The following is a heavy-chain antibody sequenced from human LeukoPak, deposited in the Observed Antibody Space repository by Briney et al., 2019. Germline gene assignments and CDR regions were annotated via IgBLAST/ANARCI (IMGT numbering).Heavy chain of an antibody. D-gene: IGHD3/OR15-3a*01. V-gene: IGHV3-23*01. CDR2: ISGSGRDT. Sequence: GGSLRLSCAASGLTFPRYAFAWVRQAPGGGLQWVSGISGSGRDTFYSDSVKGRFTISRDNSKNTHYLQMSSLTAEDTAVYYCAKWGDFWTGLNNWYFELWGRGTLVTVSS. CDR1: GLTFPRYA. J-gene: IGHJ2*01. CDR3: AKWGDFWTGLNNWYFEL.